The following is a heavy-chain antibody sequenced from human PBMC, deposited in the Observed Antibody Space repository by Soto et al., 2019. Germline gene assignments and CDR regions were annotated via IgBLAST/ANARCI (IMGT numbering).Heavy chain of an antibody. CDR1: GGSISSYY. V-gene: IGHV4-4*07. D-gene: IGHD2-15*01. CDR2: IYTSGST. CDR3: ARDDVAATQCGMDV. J-gene: IGHJ6*02. Sequence: KTSETLSLTCTVSGGSISSYYWSWIRQPAGKGLEWIGRIYTSGSTNYNPSLKSRVTMSVDTSKNQFSLKLSSVTAADTAVYYCARDDVAATQCGMDVWGQGTTVTVSS.